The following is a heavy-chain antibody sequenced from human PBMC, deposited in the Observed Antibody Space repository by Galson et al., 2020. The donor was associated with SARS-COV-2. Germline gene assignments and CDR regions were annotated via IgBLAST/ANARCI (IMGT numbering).Heavy chain of an antibody. CDR3: ARSGVYGSGNFDY. J-gene: IGHJ4*02. D-gene: IGHD3-10*01. CDR1: GFTFSSYG. Sequence: GGSLRLSCAASGFTFSSYGMHWVRQAPGKGLEWVAVIWYDGSNKYYADSVKGRFTISRDNSKNTLYLQMNSLRADDTAVYYCARSGVYGSGNFDYWGQGTLVTVSS. CDR2: IWYDGSNK. V-gene: IGHV3-33*01.